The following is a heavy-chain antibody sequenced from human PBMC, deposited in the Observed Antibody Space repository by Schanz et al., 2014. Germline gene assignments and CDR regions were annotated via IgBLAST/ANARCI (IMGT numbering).Heavy chain of an antibody. CDR1: GFTFRTYL. J-gene: IGHJ4*02. CDR2: ITASGDYM. V-gene: IGHV3-21*05. Sequence: EVQLVESGGGLVQPGGSLRLSCAASGFTFRTYLMNWVRQAPGKGLEWVSFITASGDYMHYADSVKGRFTISRDNARNSLYLQMNNLRVEDTAVYYCARGPDYGSGSYSSYWGQGTLVTVSS. CDR3: ARGPDYGSGSYSSY. D-gene: IGHD3-10*01.